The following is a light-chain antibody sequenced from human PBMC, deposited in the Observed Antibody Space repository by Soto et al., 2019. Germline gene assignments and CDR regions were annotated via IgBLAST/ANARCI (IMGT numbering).Light chain of an antibody. CDR2: DVS. Sequence: QSALIQPRSVSGSPGQSVTISCTGTSSDVGTYNYVSWYRQHPGKAPKLMISDVSKRPSGVPDRFSDSKSDNTASLTISGLQAEDEGDYYCCSYAGSYIFVFGTGTKLTVL. CDR1: SSDVGTYNY. V-gene: IGLV2-11*01. J-gene: IGLJ1*01. CDR3: CSYAGSYIFV.